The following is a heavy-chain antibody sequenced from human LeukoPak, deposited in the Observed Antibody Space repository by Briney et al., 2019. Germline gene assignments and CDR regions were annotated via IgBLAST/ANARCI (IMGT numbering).Heavy chain of an antibody. D-gene: IGHD1-1*01. CDR3: GRGGVWGISTNWLGF. J-gene: IGHJ4*03. CDR1: GVTISSHD. Sequence: GGSLTLTCTVSGVTISSHDMHWIRQAAGKGLEWVGCFCPGGDRYYAHSVKGRSTISRDNSKNPFYLQMNTLRVGDTALYYWGRGGVWGISTNWLGFWGPGILVTVSS. V-gene: IGHV3-13*04. CDR2: FCPGGDR.